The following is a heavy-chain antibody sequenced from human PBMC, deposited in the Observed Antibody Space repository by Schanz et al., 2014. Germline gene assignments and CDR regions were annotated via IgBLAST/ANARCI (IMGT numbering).Heavy chain of an antibody. D-gene: IGHD3-9*01. Sequence: VQLVESGGGLIKPGGSLRLSCLASGFTFSTTWMNWVRQAPGKGLEWVALISYDGNTKYYADSVKGRFTISRDNSKNTLYLQMNSLRAEDTAVYYCAKHVRSLTGNDYWGQGTLVTVSS. CDR3: AKHVRSLTGNDY. CDR1: GFTFSTTW. V-gene: IGHV3-30*18. J-gene: IGHJ4*02. CDR2: ISYDGNTK.